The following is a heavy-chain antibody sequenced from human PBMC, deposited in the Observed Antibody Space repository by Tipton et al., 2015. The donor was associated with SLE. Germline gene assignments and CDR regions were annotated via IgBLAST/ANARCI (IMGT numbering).Heavy chain of an antibody. CDR2: INQAIGT. CDR3: GRGRTDAWELVGY. CDR1: GGSFETYY. V-gene: IGHV4-34*01. D-gene: IGHD4-23*01. Sequence: TLSLTCAVSGGSFETYYWTWVRQPPGKGLEWIGEINQAIGTNYNPALKSRVTISMDTSKIQFSLKLNSVTATDTAVYYCGRGRTDAWELVGYWGQGTLVTVSS. J-gene: IGHJ4*02.